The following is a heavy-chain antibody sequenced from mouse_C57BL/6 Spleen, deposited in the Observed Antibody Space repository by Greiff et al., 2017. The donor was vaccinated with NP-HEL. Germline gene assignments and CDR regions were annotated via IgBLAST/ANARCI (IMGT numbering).Heavy chain of an antibody. V-gene: IGHV1-82*01. CDR3: ARFPLFRDYAMDY. CDR1: GYAFSSSW. J-gene: IGHJ4*01. Sequence: VQLQQSGPELVKPGASVKISCKASGYAFSSSWMNWVKQRPGKGLEWIGRIYPGDGDTNYNGKFKGKATLTADKSSSTAYMQLSSLTSEDSAVYFCARFPLFRDYAMDYWGQGTSVTVSS. D-gene: IGHD3-1*01. CDR2: IYPGDGDT.